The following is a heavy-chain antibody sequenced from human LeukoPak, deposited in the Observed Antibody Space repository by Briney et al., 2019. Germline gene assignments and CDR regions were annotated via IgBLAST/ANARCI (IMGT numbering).Heavy chain of an antibody. D-gene: IGHD3-9*01. CDR1: GFIFSNYV. CDR2: IRYDGNDK. V-gene: IGHV3-30*02. CDR3: AKVILPGYQPLDY. Sequence: GKSLRLSCAASGFIFSNYVMHWVRQAPGKGLEWVALIRYDGNDKYYSDSVKGRFTISRDNANNTLYLQMDSLRAYDTAVYYCAKVILPGYQPLDYWGQGTLVTVSS. J-gene: IGHJ4*02.